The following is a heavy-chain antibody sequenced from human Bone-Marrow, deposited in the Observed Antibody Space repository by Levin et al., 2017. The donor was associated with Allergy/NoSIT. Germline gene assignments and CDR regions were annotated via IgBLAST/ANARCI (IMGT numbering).Heavy chain of an antibody. Sequence: GGSLRLSCAASGFTFSTYWMHWVRQAPGKGLVWVSRIQSNGKTNYADSVKGRFTISRDNAKNTLYLQMNSLTVADTAVYYCARDRFYSDSGSNFSWFDPWGQGTLVTVSS. V-gene: IGHV3-74*01. CDR1: GFTFSTYW. CDR2: IQSNGKT. J-gene: IGHJ5*02. D-gene: IGHD3-10*01. CDR3: ARDRFYSDSGSNFSWFDP.